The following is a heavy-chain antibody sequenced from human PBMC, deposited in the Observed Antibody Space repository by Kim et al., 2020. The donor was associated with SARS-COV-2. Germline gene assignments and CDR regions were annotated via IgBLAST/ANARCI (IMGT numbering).Heavy chain of an antibody. D-gene: IGHD3-3*01. CDR3: AGGHGIFGVVILPSS. V-gene: IGHV4-39*01. Sequence: PSLKSRVTISVDTSKNQFSLKLSSVTAADTAVYYCAGGHGIFGVVILPSSWGQGTLVTVSS. J-gene: IGHJ5*02.